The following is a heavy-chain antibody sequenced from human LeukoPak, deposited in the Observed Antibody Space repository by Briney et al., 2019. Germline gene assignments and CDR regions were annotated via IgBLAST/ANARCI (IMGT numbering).Heavy chain of an antibody. D-gene: IGHD3-9*01. V-gene: IGHV1-24*01. J-gene: IGHJ1*01. CDR1: GYTLTELS. CDR3: TGLELRYFDWLYFQH. CDR2: FDPEDGET. Sequence: ASVKVSCKVSGYTLTELSMHWVRQAPGKGLEWMGGFDPEDGETIYAQKLQGRVTMTEDTSTDTAYMELSSLRSEDTAVYYCTGLELRYFDWLYFQHWGQGTLVTVSS.